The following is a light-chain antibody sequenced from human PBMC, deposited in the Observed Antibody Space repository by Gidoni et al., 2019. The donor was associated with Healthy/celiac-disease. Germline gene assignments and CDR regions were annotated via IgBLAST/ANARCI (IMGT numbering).Light chain of an antibody. Sequence: SSELTPYPAVSGAWGQTVRITCQGDSLSSYYASWYQHKPGPAPVLVIYGKHNRPSGIPDRFSGSSSGNTASLTITGAQAEDEADYFCFSRDSSGNHLVFGGGTKLTVL. CDR3: FSRDSSGNHLV. CDR2: GKH. J-gene: IGLJ2*01. V-gene: IGLV3-19*01. CDR1: SLSSYY.